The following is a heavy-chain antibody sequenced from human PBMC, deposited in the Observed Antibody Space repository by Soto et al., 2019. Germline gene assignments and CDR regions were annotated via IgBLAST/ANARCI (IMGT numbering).Heavy chain of an antibody. CDR1: GESITSGGYY. V-gene: IGHV4-31*03. CDR3: ARGYRSTTACYSGYDY. Sequence: VQLQESGPGLVKPSQTLSLTCTVSGESITSGGYYLTWIRQHPGKALEWIGYISFRGSTSYNPSLESRVTISADTSENQFSLQLTSVTAADTAVYYCARGYRSTTACYSGYDYWGQGTLVTVSS. CDR2: ISFRGST. J-gene: IGHJ4*02. D-gene: IGHD2-2*01.